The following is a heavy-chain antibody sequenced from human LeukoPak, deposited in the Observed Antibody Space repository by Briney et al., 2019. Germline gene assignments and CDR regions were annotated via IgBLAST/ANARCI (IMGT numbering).Heavy chain of an antibody. CDR3: AKAYGSGWYYGGYFDY. J-gene: IGHJ4*02. V-gene: IGHV3-9*01. Sequence: GRSLRLSCAASGFTFDDYAMHWVRQAPGKGLEWVSGISWNSGSIGYADSVKGRFTISRDNAKNSLYLQMNSLRAEDTALYYCAKAYGSGWYYGGYFDYWGQGTLVTVSS. D-gene: IGHD6-19*01. CDR2: ISWNSGSI. CDR1: GFTFDDYA.